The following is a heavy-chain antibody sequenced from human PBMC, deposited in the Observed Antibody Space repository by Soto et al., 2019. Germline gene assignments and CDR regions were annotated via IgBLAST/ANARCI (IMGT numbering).Heavy chain of an antibody. CDR1: GFTFSSYG. V-gene: IGHV3-30*18. CDR2: ISYDGSNK. J-gene: IGHJ6*02. CDR3: AKHIAAAFYYYGMDV. D-gene: IGHD6-13*01. Sequence: GGSLRLSCAASGFTFSSYGMHWVRQAPGKGLEWVAVISYDGSNKYYADSVKGRFTISRDNSKNTLYLQMNSLRAEDTAVYYCAKHIAAAFYYYGMDVWGQGTTVTVSS.